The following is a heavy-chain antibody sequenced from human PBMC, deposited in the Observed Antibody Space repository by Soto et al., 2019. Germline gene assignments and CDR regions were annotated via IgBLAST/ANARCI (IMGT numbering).Heavy chain of an antibody. CDR3: ALYSSGWPPKAPFDP. CDR2: IYYSGST. CDR1: GGSISSSSYY. J-gene: IGHJ5*02. D-gene: IGHD6-19*01. Sequence: XGTLSLTCTVSGGSISSSSYYWGWIRQPPGKGLEWIGSIYYSGSTYYNPSLKSRVTISVDTSKNQFSLKLSSVTAADTAVYYCALYSSGWPPKAPFDPWGQGTLVTVSS. V-gene: IGHV4-39*01.